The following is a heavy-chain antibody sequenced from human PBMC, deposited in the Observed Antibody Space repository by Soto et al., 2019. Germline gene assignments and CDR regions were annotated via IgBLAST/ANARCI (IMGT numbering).Heavy chain of an antibody. V-gene: IGHV3-23*01. CDR1: GFTFSSYA. CDR3: AKSSGSYGNSYYGMDV. CDR2: ISFSGGST. D-gene: IGHD1-26*01. Sequence: PGGSLRLSCAASGFTFSSYAMSWVRQAPGKGLEWVSVISFSGGSTYYADSVKGRFTISRDNSKNTLYLQMDSLRAEDTAVYYCAKSSGSYGNSYYGMDVWGQGTTVTVSS. J-gene: IGHJ6*02.